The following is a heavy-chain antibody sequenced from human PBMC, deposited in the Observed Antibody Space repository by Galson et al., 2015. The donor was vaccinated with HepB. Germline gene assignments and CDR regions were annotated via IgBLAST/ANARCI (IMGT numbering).Heavy chain of an antibody. D-gene: IGHD2-2*02. CDR1: GFSFSSYA. CDR2: ISGNGGDT. J-gene: IGHJ6*02. V-gene: IGHV3-23*01. CDR3: AKGDVWGPAAIIYGLLV. Sequence: SLRLSCAASGFSFSSYAMTWVRQAPGKGLEWVSSISGNGGDTIYGDSVKGRFTIFRDKAKSTLYLQMNSLRAEDTAVYYCAKGDVWGPAAIIYGLLVWGQGTTVTVSS.